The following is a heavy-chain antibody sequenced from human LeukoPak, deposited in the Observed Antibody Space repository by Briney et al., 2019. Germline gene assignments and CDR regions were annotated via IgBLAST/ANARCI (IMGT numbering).Heavy chain of an antibody. CDR3: AKDPMTTIVRGAVDY. D-gene: IGHD3-10*01. J-gene: IGHJ4*02. CDR1: GFTFSNYA. V-gene: IGHV3-23*01. Sequence: GGSLRLSCAASGFTFSNYAMSWVRQAPGKGLEWVSSISGSGGSRYYADSVKGRFTISRDNSKNTVYLQINSLRAEDTAVYYCAKDPMTTIVRGAVDYWGQGTLVTVSS. CDR2: ISGSGGSR.